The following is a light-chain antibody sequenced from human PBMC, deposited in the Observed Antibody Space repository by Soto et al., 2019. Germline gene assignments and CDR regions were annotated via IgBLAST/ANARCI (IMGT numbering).Light chain of an antibody. CDR3: SSYTTSNTPLYV. CDR2: DVN. CDR1: SSDVAAYNY. Sequence: QSVLTQPASVSGSPGQSITISCTGTSSDVAAYNYVSWFQHHAGKAPKLMLYDVNNRPSGVSNRFSGSKSGNTASLTISGLQVEDDADYYCSSYTTSNTPLYVFGTGTKVTVL. J-gene: IGLJ1*01. V-gene: IGLV2-14*03.